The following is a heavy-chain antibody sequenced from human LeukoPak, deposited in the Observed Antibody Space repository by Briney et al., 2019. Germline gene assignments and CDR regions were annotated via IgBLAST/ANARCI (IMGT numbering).Heavy chain of an antibody. CDR3: ARARSSIIVGATNAPGSNWFDP. Sequence: PSETLSLTCTVSGGSISSYYWSWIRQPPGKGLEWIGYIYYSGSTNYNPSLKSRVTISVDTSQIQFSLTLSSVPAADTAVYYCARARSSIIVGATNAPGSNWFDPWGQGTLVTVSS. V-gene: IGHV4-59*01. CDR1: GGSISSYY. J-gene: IGHJ5*02. CDR2: IYYSGST. D-gene: IGHD1-26*01.